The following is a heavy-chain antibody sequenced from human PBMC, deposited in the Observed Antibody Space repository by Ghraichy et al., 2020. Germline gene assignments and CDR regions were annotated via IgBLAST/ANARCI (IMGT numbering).Heavy chain of an antibody. CDR2: INPNSGGT. Sequence: ASVKVSCKASGYTFTGYYMHWVRQAPGQGLEWMGWINPNSGGTNYAQKFQGWVTMTRDTSISTAYMELSRLRSDDTAVYYCARGGPVDIVVHNNWFDPWGQGTMVTVSS. D-gene: IGHD5-12*01. J-gene: IGHJ5*02. CDR3: ARGGPVDIVVHNNWFDP. CDR1: GYTFTGYY. V-gene: IGHV1-2*04.